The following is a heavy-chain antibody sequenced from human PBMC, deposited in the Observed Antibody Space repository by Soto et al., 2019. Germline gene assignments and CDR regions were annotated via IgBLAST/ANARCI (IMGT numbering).Heavy chain of an antibody. Sequence: GGSLRLSCAASGFTFSKYSMNWVRQAPGKGLEWVSVIYSGGSTYYADSVKGRFTISRDNSKNTLYLQMNSLRAEDTAVYYCARDRVESGYPQYFQHWGQGTLVTVSS. D-gene: IGHD3-22*01. CDR1: GFTFSKYS. CDR3: ARDRVESGYPQYFQH. CDR2: IYSGGST. V-gene: IGHV3-53*01. J-gene: IGHJ1*01.